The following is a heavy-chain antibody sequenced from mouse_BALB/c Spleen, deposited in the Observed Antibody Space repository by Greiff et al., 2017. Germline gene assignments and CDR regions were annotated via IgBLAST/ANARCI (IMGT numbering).Heavy chain of an antibody. CDR2: IDTSDSYT. V-gene: IGHV1-69*01. D-gene: IGHD2-4*01. CDR1: GYTFTDYW. CDR3: ASRSTMITTGAMDY. J-gene: IGHJ4*01. Sequence: VQLQQPGAELVMPGASVKMSCKASGYTFTDYWMHWVKQRPGQGLEWIGAIDTSDSYTSYNQKFKGKATLTVDESSSTAYMQLSSLTSEDSAVYYCASRSTMITTGAMDYWGQGTSVTVSS.